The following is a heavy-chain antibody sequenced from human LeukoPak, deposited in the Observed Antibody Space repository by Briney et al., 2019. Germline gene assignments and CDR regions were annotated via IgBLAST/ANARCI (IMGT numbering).Heavy chain of an antibody. D-gene: IGHD3-3*01. CDR1: GYTFTSYG. J-gene: IGHJ4*02. CDR3: ARTSVDFWSGYSDY. Sequence: ASVKVSCKASGYTFTSYGISWVRQAPGQGLEWMGWISAYNGNTNYAQKLQGRVTMTTDTSTSTAYMELRSLRSGDTAVYYCARTSVDFWSGYSDYWGQGTLVTVSS. V-gene: IGHV1-18*01. CDR2: ISAYNGNT.